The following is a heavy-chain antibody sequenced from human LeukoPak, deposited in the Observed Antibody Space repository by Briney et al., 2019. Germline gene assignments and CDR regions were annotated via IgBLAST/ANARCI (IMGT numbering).Heavy chain of an antibody. CDR1: GFTFSSYA. V-gene: IGHV3-23*01. D-gene: IGHD6-13*01. CDR3: AKATRAAGPVRNWFDP. CDR2: ISGSGGST. J-gene: IGHJ5*02. Sequence: AGGSLRLSCAASGFTFSSYAMSWVRQAPGKGLEWVTAISGSGGSTYYADSVKGRFTISRDNSKNTLYLQMNSLRAEDTAVYYCAKATRAAGPVRNWFDPCGQGTLVTVSS.